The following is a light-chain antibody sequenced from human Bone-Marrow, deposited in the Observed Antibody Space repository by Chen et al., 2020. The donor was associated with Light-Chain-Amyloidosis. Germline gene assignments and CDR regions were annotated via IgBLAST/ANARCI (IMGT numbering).Light chain of an antibody. V-gene: IGKV3-11*01. Sequence: EIVLTQSPATLSLSPGERATLSCRASQSINNFLAWYKQKAGQAPRLLIYDASDRATDIPARFSGSGSGTDFTLTISSLEPEDFAVYYCQQRKDWPITFGQGTRLEIK. J-gene: IGKJ5*01. CDR3: QQRKDWPIT. CDR1: QSINNF. CDR2: DAS.